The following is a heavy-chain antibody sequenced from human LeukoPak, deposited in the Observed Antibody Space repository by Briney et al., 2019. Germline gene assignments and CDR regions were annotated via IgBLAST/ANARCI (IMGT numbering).Heavy chain of an antibody. CDR1: GYTFTSYD. CDR2: MNPNSGNT. D-gene: IGHD3-22*01. CDR3: ARVSEDSSGYSPGY. V-gene: IGHV1-8*01. Sequence: ASVKVSCKASGYTFTSYDINWVRQATGQGLEWMGWMNPNSGNTGYAQKFQGRVTMTRNTPISTAYMELSSLRSEDTAVYYCARVSEDSSGYSPGYWGQGTLVTVSS. J-gene: IGHJ4*02.